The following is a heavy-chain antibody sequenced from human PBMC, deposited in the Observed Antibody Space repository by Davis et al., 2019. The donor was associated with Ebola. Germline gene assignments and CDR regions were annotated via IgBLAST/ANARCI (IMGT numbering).Heavy chain of an antibody. CDR2: ISGRDTTT. CDR3: AIKRIGYYPFDH. D-gene: IGHD3-3*01. CDR1: GFTFSAYA. Sequence: GESLKISCAASGFTFSAYALTWVRQAPGKGLEWVSVISGRDTTTYYADSVKGRFTISRDTSKSTLYLQMNSLGAEDTAVYYCAIKRIGYYPFDHWGQGTLVTVSS. J-gene: IGHJ4*02. V-gene: IGHV3-23*01.